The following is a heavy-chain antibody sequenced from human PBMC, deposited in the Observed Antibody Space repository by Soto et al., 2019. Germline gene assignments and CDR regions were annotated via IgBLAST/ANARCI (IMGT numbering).Heavy chain of an antibody. J-gene: IGHJ4*02. CDR1: GYTFTSYG. D-gene: IGHD3-16*02. CDR3: ASIGPSDQYYDYIWGSYRSNYCDY. Sequence: QVQLVQSGAEVKKPGASVKVSCKASGYTFTSYGISWVRQAPGQGLEWMGWISAYNGNTNYAQKLQGRVTMTTNTSTSTAYMELRSLRYDDTVVYYCASIGPSDQYYDYIWGSYRSNYCDYWGQGTLVTVSS. CDR2: ISAYNGNT. V-gene: IGHV1-18*01.